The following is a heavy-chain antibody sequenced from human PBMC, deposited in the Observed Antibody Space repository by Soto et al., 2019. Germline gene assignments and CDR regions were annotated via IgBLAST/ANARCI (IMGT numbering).Heavy chain of an antibody. CDR3: VRDLALMADY. D-gene: IGHD3-16*01. V-gene: IGHV3-30*03. CDR1: GFNLNTYG. CDR2: ILYDGSKK. J-gene: IGHJ4*02. Sequence: GGSLRLSCGASGFNLNTYGICWVRQAPGKGLQWVAQILYDGSKKHYADSVRGRFTITRDNSKNTVYLQMDSLRVDDTAMYYCVRDLALMADYWGQGTLVTVSS.